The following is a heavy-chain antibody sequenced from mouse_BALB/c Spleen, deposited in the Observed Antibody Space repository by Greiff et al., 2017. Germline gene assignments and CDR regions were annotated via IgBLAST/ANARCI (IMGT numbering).Heavy chain of an antibody. CDR2: INPSNGGT. Sequence: LVESGAELVKPGASVKLSCKASGYTFTSYYMYWVKQRPGQGLEWIGEINPSNGGTNFNEKFKSKATLTVDKSSSTAYMQLSSLTSEDSAVYYCTREAYWGQGTLVTVSA. J-gene: IGHJ3*01. CDR3: TREAY. CDR1: GYTFTSYY. V-gene: IGHV1S81*02.